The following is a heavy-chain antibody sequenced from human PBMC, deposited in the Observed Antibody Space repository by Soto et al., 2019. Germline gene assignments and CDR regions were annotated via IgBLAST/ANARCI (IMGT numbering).Heavy chain of an antibody. CDR2: IRSNANNDAI. V-gene: IGHV3-73*01. CDR1: GFTFSNAW. D-gene: IGHD2-15*01. Sequence: GGSLRLSCAVSGFTFSNAWITWVRQAPGKGLEWVGRIRSNANNDAIAYAASVKGRFTISRDDSKNTAYLQMNSLKTEDTAVYYCVRYCSGGGRPDAFDIWGQGTMVTVSS. J-gene: IGHJ3*02. CDR3: VRYCSGGGRPDAFDI.